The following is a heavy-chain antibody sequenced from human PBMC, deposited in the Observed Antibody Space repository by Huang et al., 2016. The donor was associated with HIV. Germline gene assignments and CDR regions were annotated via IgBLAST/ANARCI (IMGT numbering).Heavy chain of an antibody. V-gene: IGHV1-8*01. CDR2: MNPNSGNT. J-gene: IGHJ4*02. CDR3: ARGLGRTRRFDY. Sequence: QVQLVQSGAEVRKPGASVKVSCKASGYTFSNYDINWGRQASGQGLEWMGWMNPNSGNTGYAQKFKGRVAMTRNTSMTTAYMELRSLRSDDTAVYFCARGLGRTRRFDYWGQGALVNVYS. D-gene: IGHD2-2*01. CDR1: GYTFSNYD.